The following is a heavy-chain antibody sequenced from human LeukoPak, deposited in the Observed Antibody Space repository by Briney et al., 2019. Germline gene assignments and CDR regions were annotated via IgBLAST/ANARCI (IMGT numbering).Heavy chain of an antibody. D-gene: IGHD3-10*01. V-gene: IGHV1-18*01. Sequence: ASVKVSCKASGYTFTSYGISWVRQAPGQGLEWMGWISAYNGNTNYAQKLQGRVTMTTDTSTSTAYMELRSLRSDDTAVYYCARDQAMVRGVIITGDAFDIRGQGTMVTVSS. CDR1: GYTFTSYG. J-gene: IGHJ3*02. CDR3: ARDQAMVRGVIITGDAFDI. CDR2: ISAYNGNT.